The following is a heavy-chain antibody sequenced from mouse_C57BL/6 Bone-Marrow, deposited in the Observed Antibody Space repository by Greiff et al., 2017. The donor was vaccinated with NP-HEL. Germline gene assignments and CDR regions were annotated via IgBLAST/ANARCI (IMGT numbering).Heavy chain of an antibody. V-gene: IGHV1-54*01. CDR1: GYAFTNYL. CDR3: ARSLQLRLRPFAY. D-gene: IGHD3-2*02. Sequence: VQLQQSGAELVRPGTSVKVSCKASGYAFTNYLIEWVKQRPGQGLEWIGVINPGSGGTNYNEKFKGKATLTADKSSSTAYMQLSSLTSEDSAVYFCARSLQLRLRPFAYWGQGTLVTVSA. CDR2: INPGSGGT. J-gene: IGHJ3*01.